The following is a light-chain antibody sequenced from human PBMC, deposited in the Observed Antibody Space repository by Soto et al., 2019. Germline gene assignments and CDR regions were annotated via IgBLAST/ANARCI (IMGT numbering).Light chain of an antibody. V-gene: IGLV2-23*02. CDR3: CSYAGSSNVV. Sequence: QSALTQPASVSGSPGQSITISCTGTSSDVGSYNLVSWYQQRPGKAPKLMIYEVTERPSGVSNRFSGSKSGNPASLTISGLQAEDEADYYCCSYAGSSNVVFGGGTKLTVL. CDR1: SSDVGSYNL. CDR2: EVT. J-gene: IGLJ2*01.